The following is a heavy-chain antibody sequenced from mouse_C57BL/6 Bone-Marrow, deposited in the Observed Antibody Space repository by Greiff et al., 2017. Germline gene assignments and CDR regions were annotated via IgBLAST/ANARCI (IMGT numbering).Heavy chain of an antibody. Sequence: VHLVESGAELVKPGASVKISCKASGYAFSSYWMNWVKQRPGKGLEWIGQIYPGDGDTNYNGKFKGKATLTADKSSSTAYMQLSSLTSEDSAVYFCARGGLRRGTRQVDVWGTGTTVTVSS. CDR3: ARGGLRRGTRQVDV. CDR1: GYAFSSYW. J-gene: IGHJ1*03. D-gene: IGHD2-4*01. V-gene: IGHV1-80*01. CDR2: IYPGDGDT.